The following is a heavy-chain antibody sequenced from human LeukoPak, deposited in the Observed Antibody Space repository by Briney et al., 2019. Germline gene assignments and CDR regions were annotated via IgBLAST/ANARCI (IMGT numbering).Heavy chain of an antibody. Sequence: PEASVKVSCKASGYTFTSYGISWVRQAPGQGLEWMGWISAYNGNTNYAQKLQGRVTMTTDTSTSTAYMELRSLRSDDTAVYYCARGRSVWGSSWYFLASLGNDAFDIWGQGTMVTVSS. J-gene: IGHJ3*02. D-gene: IGHD6-13*01. V-gene: IGHV1-18*01. CDR1: GYTFTSYG. CDR2: ISAYNGNT. CDR3: ARGRSVWGSSWYFLASLGNDAFDI.